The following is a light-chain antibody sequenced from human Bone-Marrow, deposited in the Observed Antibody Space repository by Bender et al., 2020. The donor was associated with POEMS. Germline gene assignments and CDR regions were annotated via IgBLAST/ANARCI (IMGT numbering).Light chain of an antibody. CDR2: SDN. CDR3: AAWDAGLSGGV. CDR1: NSNIGTNA. V-gene: IGLV1-44*01. J-gene: IGLJ3*02. Sequence: QSVLTQPPSASGTPGQRVTISCSGSNSNIGTNAVNWYQQFPGTAPKLLTYSDNQRPSGVPDRFYAFKSGTSAYLAIRGLQSEDEADYYGAAWDAGLSGGVFGGGTKLTVL.